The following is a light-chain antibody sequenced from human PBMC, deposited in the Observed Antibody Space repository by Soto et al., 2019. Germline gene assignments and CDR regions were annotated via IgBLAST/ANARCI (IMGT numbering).Light chain of an antibody. J-gene: IGLJ1*01. Sequence: QSVLTQPPSASGTPGQRVTISCSGSSSNIGSNNVNWYQQFPGTAPKLLIYSSNQRPSGVPDRVSGSKSGTSASLAISGLQSEDEADYYCAAWDDSLNGYVFGTGTKVTVL. CDR3: AAWDDSLNGYV. CDR2: SSN. CDR1: SSNIGSNN. V-gene: IGLV1-44*01.